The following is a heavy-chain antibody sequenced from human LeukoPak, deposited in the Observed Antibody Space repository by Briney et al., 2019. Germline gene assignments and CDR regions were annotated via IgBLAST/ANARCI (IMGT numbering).Heavy chain of an antibody. Sequence: GGSLRLSCAASGFTFSSYGMHWVRQAPGKGLEWVAVILSDGSKEFYTDSVKGRFTISRDNSKNTLYLQMNSLRAEDTAVYYCAKDRPHILTGNWGQGTLVTVSS. CDR1: GFTFSSYG. V-gene: IGHV3-33*06. CDR3: AKDRPHILTGN. CDR2: ILSDGSKE. D-gene: IGHD3-9*01. J-gene: IGHJ4*02.